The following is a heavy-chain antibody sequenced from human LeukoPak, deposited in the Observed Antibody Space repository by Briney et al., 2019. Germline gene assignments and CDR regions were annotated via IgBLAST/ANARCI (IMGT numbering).Heavy chain of an antibody. CDR2: ISGSGGST. V-gene: IGHV3-23*01. CDR3: AELGITMIGGV. D-gene: IGHD3-10*02. Sequence: GGSLRLPCAASGFTFSSYGMSWVRQAPGKGLEWVSAISGSGGSTYYVDSVKGRFTISRDNAKNSLYLQMNSLRAEDTAVYYCAELGITMIGGVWGKGTTVTISS. CDR1: GFTFSSYG. J-gene: IGHJ6*04.